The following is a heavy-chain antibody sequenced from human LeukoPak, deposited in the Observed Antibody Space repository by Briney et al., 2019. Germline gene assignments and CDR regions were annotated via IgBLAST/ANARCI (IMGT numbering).Heavy chain of an antibody. J-gene: IGHJ6*02. V-gene: IGHV4-34*01. Sequence: KTSETLSLTCAVYGGSFSGYYWSWIRQPPGKGLEWIGEINHSGSTNYNPSLKSRVTISVDTSKNQFSLKLSSVTAADTAVYYCARDSRADYYGSGTSNYYYYGMDVWGQGTTVTVSS. CDR2: INHSGST. CDR1: GGSFSGYY. D-gene: IGHD3-10*01. CDR3: ARDSRADYYGSGTSNYYYYGMDV.